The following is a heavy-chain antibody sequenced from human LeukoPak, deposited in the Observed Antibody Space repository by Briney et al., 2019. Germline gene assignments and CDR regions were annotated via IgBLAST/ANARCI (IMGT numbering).Heavy chain of an antibody. J-gene: IGHJ4*02. V-gene: IGHV4-39*01. CDR1: GGSISSSTYY. Sequence: SGTLSLTCTVSGGSISSSTYYWAWIRQSPGKGLEWIGSITYSGSTYYNPSLESRVTISVDTSKNQFSLRLISVTAVDTAVYYCARQGVGATDCWGQGTLVTVSS. CDR3: ARQGVGATDC. CDR2: ITYSGST. D-gene: IGHD1-26*01.